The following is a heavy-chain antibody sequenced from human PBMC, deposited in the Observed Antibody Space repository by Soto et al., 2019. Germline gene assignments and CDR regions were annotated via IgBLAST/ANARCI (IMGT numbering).Heavy chain of an antibody. CDR2: ISGRGENT. Sequence: EEQLLESGGGLVQRGGSLRLSCAASGFTFSVFAMSWVRQAPGRGLELVSTISGRGENTYYADSVKGRFTISRDTSKNTLNLQMNSLRGEDTAVYYCAKDRGTGDYGVNAVELWGQGTMVTVSS. CDR3: AKDRGTGDYGVNAVEL. V-gene: IGHV3-23*01. J-gene: IGHJ3*01. CDR1: GFTFSVFA. D-gene: IGHD4-17*01.